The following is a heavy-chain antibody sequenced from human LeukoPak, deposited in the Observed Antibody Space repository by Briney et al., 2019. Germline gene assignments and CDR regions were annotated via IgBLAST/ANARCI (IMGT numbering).Heavy chain of an antibody. J-gene: IGHJ4*02. CDR3: ARDTQPQYCTSGVCYLDY. CDR2: IYGGGST. CDR1: GFTVSSNY. D-gene: IGHD2-8*01. Sequence: GGSLRLSCAASGFTVSSNYMSWVRQAPGKGLEWVSVIYGGGSTYYADSVKGRFTISRDNSKNTLYLQMNSLRAEDTAVYYCARDTQPQYCTSGVCYLDYWGQGTLVTVSS. V-gene: IGHV3-53*05.